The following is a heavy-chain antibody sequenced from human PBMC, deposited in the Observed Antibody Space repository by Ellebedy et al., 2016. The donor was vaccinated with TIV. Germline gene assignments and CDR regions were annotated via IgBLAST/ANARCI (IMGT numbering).Heavy chain of an antibody. D-gene: IGHD7-27*01. CDR2: IGPTGSNI. CDR3: AGDFNWVDY. J-gene: IGHJ4*02. CDR1: GFTFGSST. Sequence: GESLKISXAASGFTFGSSTMTWVRQTPGKGPEFVSSIGPTGSNILYADSVRGRFTISRDNAKDSMFLQMNSLRVEDTAVYYCAGDFNWVDYWGQGTLVTVSS. V-gene: IGHV3-21*01.